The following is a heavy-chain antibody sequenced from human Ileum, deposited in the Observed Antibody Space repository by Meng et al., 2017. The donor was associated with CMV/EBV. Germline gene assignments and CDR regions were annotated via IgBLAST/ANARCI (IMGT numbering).Heavy chain of an antibody. J-gene: IGHJ5*02. D-gene: IGHD6-13*01. CDR3: AGDWGPYSSRGYFDP. Sequence: QLQETGQGLVTPSETLSLTCPVTCGSISSGTYYWAWIRQSPGKGLEWIGSIYYSGSTYDNPSLKSRVTMSVDTFKNQFSLKLTSVTAADTAVYYCAGDWGPYSSRGYFDPWGQGTLVTVSS. CDR2: IYYSGST. CDR1: CGSISSGTYY. V-gene: IGHV4-39*07.